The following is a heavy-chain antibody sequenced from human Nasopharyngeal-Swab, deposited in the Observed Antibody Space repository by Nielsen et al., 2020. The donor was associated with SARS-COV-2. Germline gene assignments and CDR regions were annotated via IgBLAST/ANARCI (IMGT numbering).Heavy chain of an antibody. Sequence: GESLKISCAASGFTFSTYTMNWVRQAPGKGLEWIAYISSSSRTIYYADSVKGRFTISRDNAKNSLYLQMNSLRAEGTAVYYCARSEGGNPYYYYYMDVWGKGTTVTVSS. CDR3: ARSEGGNPYYYYYMDV. CDR1: GFTFSTYT. D-gene: IGHD1-26*01. CDR2: ISSSSRTI. J-gene: IGHJ6*03. V-gene: IGHV3-48*01.